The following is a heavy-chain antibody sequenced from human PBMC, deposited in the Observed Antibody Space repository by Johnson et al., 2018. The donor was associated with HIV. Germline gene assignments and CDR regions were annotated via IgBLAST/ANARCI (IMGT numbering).Heavy chain of an antibody. V-gene: IGHV3-20*04. CDR1: GFKFDDYG. CDR2: INWNGGST. CDR3: ARDPNYNSVDAFDI. D-gene: IGHD3-10*01. J-gene: IGHJ3*02. Sequence: VQLVESGGGVVRPGGSLRLSCVVSGFKFDDYGMNWVRQAPGKGLEWVSGINWNGGSTTYADSVKGRFTISRDNAKNSLYLHMNSLRDEDTALYYCARDPNYNSVDAFDIWGQGTMVTVSS.